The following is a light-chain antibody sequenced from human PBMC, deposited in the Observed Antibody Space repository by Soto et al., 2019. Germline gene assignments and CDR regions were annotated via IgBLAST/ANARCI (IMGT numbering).Light chain of an antibody. CDR2: DAS. V-gene: IGKV1-5*01. CDR3: QQYNSYSIT. CDR1: QSISSW. Sequence: DHQITHSPATLSASVFNRAPITCRDSQSISSWLAWYQQKPGKAPKLLIYDASSLESGVPSRFSGSGSGTEFTLTISSLQPDDFATYYCQQYNSYSITFGQGTRLEIK. J-gene: IGKJ5*01.